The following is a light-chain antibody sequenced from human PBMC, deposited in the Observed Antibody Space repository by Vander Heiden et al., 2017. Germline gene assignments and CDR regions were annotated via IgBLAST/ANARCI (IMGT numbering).Light chain of an antibody. V-gene: IGKV3-15*01. Sequence: EIVMTQSPATLSVSPGERATLSCRASQRVSSNLDWYQQKPAQAPRLLIYGASTRATGIPARFSGSGSGTEFTLTISSLQSEDFAVYYCQQYNNWHTFGHGTNVDIK. CDR1: QRVSSN. CDR3: QQYNNWHT. J-gene: IGKJ3*01. CDR2: GAS.